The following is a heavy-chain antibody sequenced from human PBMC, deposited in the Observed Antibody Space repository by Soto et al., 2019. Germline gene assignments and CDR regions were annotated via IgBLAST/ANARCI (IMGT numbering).Heavy chain of an antibody. CDR2: ISGSVGST. Sequence: GGSLRLSCAASGFTFSTYAMSWVRQAPGKGLDWVSAISGSVGSTYYADSVKGRFTISRDNSKNTLNLQMNSLRAEDTAVYYCARRSSSWYFDYWGQGTLVTVSS. J-gene: IGHJ4*02. CDR3: ARRSSSWYFDY. D-gene: IGHD6-13*01. CDR1: GFTFSTYA. V-gene: IGHV3-23*01.